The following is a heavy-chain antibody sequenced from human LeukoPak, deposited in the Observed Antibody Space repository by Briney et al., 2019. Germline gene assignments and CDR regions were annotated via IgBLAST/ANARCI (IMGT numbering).Heavy chain of an antibody. J-gene: IGHJ4*02. V-gene: IGHV3-30*02. D-gene: IGHD2-2*01. CDR1: GFTFSSYG. CDR3: AKAQPLGYCSSTSCYPLDY. CDR2: IRYDGSNK. Sequence: GGSLRLSCAASGFTFSSYGMHWVRQAPGKGLEWVAFIRYDGSNKYYADSVKGRFTISRDNSKNTLYLQMNSLRAEDTAVYYCAKAQPLGYCSSTSCYPLDYWGQGTLVTVSS.